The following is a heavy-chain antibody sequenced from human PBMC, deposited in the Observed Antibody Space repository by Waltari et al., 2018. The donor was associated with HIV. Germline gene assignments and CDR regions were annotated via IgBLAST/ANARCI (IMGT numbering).Heavy chain of an antibody. CDR3: AKDGGEHAFDI. V-gene: IGHV3-23*01. CDR1: GFTFGSYA. J-gene: IGHJ3*02. Sequence: EVQLLESGGGLVQPGGFWRLSCAASGFTFGSYASGWVRQAPGKGLEWVSAISGSGGSTYYADSVKGRFTISRDNSKNTLYLQMNSLRAEDTAVYYCAKDGGEHAFDIWGQGTMVTVSS. D-gene: IGHD2-21*01. CDR2: ISGSGGST.